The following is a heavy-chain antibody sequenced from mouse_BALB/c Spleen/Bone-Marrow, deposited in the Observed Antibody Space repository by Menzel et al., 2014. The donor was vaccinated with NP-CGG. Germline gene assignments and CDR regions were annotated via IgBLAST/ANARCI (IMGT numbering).Heavy chain of an antibody. Sequence: QVQLQQSGAELVRPGASVKLSCKASGYTFTGYWMNWVKQRPGQGLEWISMIDPSDSETHYNQMFRDKATLTVDKSSSTAYMQLSSLTSEDSAVYYCTRKYGKGGDFWGQGTTLTVSS. V-gene: IGHV1-61*01. D-gene: IGHD2-10*02. J-gene: IGHJ2*01. CDR2: IDPSDSET. CDR1: GYTFTGYW. CDR3: TRKYGKGGDF.